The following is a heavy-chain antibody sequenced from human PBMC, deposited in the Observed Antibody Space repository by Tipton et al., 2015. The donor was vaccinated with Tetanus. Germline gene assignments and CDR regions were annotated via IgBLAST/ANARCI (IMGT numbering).Heavy chain of an antibody. D-gene: IGHD2-21*02. CDR2: IYYRGST. V-gene: IGHV4-59*01. CDR1: GGSISSYY. Sequence: TLSLTCTVSGGSISSYYWSWIRQPPGKGLEWIGYIYYRGSTNYNPSLKSRVTISVDTSKNQFSLKLSSVTAADTAVYYCARLGTVVTAIPWVDYWGQGTLVTVSS. J-gene: IGHJ4*02. CDR3: ARLGTVVTAIPWVDY.